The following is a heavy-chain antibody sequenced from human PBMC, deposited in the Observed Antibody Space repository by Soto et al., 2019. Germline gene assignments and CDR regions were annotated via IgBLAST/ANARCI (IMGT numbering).Heavy chain of an antibody. D-gene: IGHD6-25*01. CDR1: GYTFTSYY. J-gene: IGHJ5*02. CDR3: ARDSGTASGYFDP. Sequence: ASVKVSCKASGYTFTSYYMHWVRQAPGQRLEWMGWIITGNAQTQYSQNFQGRVTITRDTSASTAYMELSNLSIEDTAVYFCARDSGTASGYFDPWGQGTLVTVSS. V-gene: IGHV1-3*04. CDR2: IITGNAQT.